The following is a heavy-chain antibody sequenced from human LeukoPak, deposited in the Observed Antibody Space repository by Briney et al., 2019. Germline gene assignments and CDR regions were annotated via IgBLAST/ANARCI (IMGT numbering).Heavy chain of an antibody. CDR3: AKGGGVGSGSYYPDDFDY. J-gene: IGHJ4*02. V-gene: IGHV3-30*18. Sequence: GGSLRLSCAASGFTFNSNGLHWVRQAPGKGLEWVAVISPDGGEESYGDSVKGRFTISRGNSKNTLYLQMNSLRAEDTAVYYCAKGGGVGSGSYYPDDFDYWGQGTLVTVSS. CDR1: GFTFNSNG. CDR2: ISPDGGEE. D-gene: IGHD3-10*01.